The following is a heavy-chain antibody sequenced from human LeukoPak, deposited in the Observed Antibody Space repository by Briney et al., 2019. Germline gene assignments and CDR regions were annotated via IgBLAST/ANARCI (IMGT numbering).Heavy chain of an antibody. CDR1: GFTFSSYG. CDR2: ISYDGSNK. J-gene: IGHJ4*02. D-gene: IGHD1-26*01. CDR3: AKDRSYYFFDY. Sequence: GGSLRLSCAASGFTFSSYGMHWVRQAPGKGLEWVAVISYDGSNKYYADSVKGRFTISRDNSKNTLYLQMNSLRAEDTAVYYCAKDRSYYFFDYWGQGTLVTVSS. V-gene: IGHV3-30*18.